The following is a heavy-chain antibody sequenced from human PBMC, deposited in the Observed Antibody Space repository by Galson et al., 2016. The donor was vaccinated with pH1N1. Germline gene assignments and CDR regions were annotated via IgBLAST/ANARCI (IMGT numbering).Heavy chain of an antibody. Sequence: PALVKPTQTLPLTCTFSGFSLSTSGMCVSWIRQPPGKALEWLALIDWDDDKYYSTSLKTRLTISKDTSKNQVVLTMTNMDPLDIATYYCARLDYGDYPGYFEYWGQGTLVTVSS. CDR2: IDWDDDK. D-gene: IGHD4-17*01. CDR1: GFSLSTSGMC. V-gene: IGHV2-70*01. CDR3: ARLDYGDYPGYFEY. J-gene: IGHJ4*02.